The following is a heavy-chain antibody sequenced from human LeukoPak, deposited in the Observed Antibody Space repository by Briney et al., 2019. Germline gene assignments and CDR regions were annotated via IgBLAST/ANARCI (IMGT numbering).Heavy chain of an antibody. Sequence: SETLSLTCTVSIDSITSYYWSWIRQPPGKGLEWIGEINHSGSTNYNPSLKSRVTISVDTSKNQFSLKLSSVTAADTAVYYCASHSSYCSSTSCYEAGNWFDPWGQGTLVTVSS. CDR1: IDSITSYY. CDR2: INHSGST. D-gene: IGHD2-2*01. V-gene: IGHV4-34*01. CDR3: ASHSSYCSSTSCYEAGNWFDP. J-gene: IGHJ5*02.